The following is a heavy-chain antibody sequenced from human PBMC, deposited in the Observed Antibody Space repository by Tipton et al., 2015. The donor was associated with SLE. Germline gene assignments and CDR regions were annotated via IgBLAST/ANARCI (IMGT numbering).Heavy chain of an antibody. Sequence: GLVKPSETLSLTCAVYGGSFSGYYWSWIRQPPGKGLEWIGEIYHSGSTNYNPSLKSRVTISVDTSKNQFSLKLSSVTAADTAVYYCARTRGYSYGLFDYWGQGTLVTVSS. V-gene: IGHV4-34*01. CDR3: ARTRGYSYGLFDY. J-gene: IGHJ4*02. CDR2: IYHSGST. D-gene: IGHD5-18*01. CDR1: GGSFSGYY.